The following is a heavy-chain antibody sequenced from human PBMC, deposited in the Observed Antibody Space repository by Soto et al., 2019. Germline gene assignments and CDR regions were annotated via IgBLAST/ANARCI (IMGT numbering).Heavy chain of an antibody. CDR1: GFTFSSYG. D-gene: IGHD3-9*01. J-gene: IGHJ4*02. Sequence: QVQLVESGGGVVQPGRSLRLSCAASGFTFSSYGMHWVRQAPGKGLEWVAVISYDGSNKYYADSVKGRFTISRDNSKNTLYLQMNRMRAEDTAVYSCAKYLFPEIFTGCRPDYWGQGTLVTVSS. CDR2: ISYDGSNK. CDR3: AKYLFPEIFTGCRPDY. V-gene: IGHV3-30*18.